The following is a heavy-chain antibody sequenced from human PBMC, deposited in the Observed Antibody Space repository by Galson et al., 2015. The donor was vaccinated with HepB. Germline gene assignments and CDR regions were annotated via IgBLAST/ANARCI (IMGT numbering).Heavy chain of an antibody. CDR2: ISSSGSTI. CDR1: GFTFSDYY. V-gene: IGHV3-11*01. D-gene: IGHD3-9*01. Sequence: SLRLSCAASGFTFSDYYMSWIRQAPGKGLEWVSYISSSGSTIYYADSVKGRFTISRDNAKNSLYLQMNSLRAEDTAVYYCARPIRLGHYGMDVWGQGTTVTVSS. CDR3: ARPIRLGHYGMDV. J-gene: IGHJ6*02.